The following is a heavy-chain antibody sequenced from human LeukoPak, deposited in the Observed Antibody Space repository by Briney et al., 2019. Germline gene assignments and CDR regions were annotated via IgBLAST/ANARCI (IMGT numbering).Heavy chain of an antibody. CDR1: GYTFTGHF. D-gene: IGHD4-11*01. Sequence: GASVKVSCRASGYTFTGHFLHWGRQAPGQGLEWMAWIDPNNGDTHYAQNFRGRITVTRDTSISTVYMELSRLTSDDPAVYYCAREYSASEHWGQGTLVTVSS. J-gene: IGHJ1*01. V-gene: IGHV1-2*02. CDR3: AREYSASEH. CDR2: IDPNNGDT.